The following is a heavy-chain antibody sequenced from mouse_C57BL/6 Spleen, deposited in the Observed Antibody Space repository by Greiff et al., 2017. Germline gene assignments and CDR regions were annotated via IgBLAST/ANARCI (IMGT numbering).Heavy chain of an antibody. CDR1: GYAFSSYW. V-gene: IGHV1-80*01. D-gene: IGHD3-2*02. Sequence: QVQLQQSGAELVKPGASVKISCKASGYAFSSYWMNWVKQRPGQGLEWIGQIYPGDGDTNYNGKFKGKATLTADKSSSTAYMQLSSLTSEDSAVDYCANGTAQRFYAMDYWGQGTSVTVSS. J-gene: IGHJ4*01. CDR2: IYPGDGDT. CDR3: ANGTAQRFYAMDY.